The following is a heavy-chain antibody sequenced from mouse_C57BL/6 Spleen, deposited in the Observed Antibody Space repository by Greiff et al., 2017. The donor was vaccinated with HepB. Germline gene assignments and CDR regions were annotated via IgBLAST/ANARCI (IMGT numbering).Heavy chain of an antibody. CDR1: GFNIKDYY. V-gene: IGHV14-2*01. Sequence: VQLQQSGAELVKPGASVKLSCTASGFNIKDYYMHWVKQRTEQGLEWIGRIDPEDGETKYAPKFQGQATITADTSSNTAYLQRSSLTSEETAVYYCARSSHYYAMDYWGQGTSVTVSS. J-gene: IGHJ4*01. CDR3: ARSSHYYAMDY. D-gene: IGHD1-1*01. CDR2: IDPEDGET.